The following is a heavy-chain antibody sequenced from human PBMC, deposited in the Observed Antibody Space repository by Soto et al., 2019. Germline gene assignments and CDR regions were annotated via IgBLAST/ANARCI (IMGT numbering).Heavy chain of an antibody. CDR3: ARDFPPPRE. V-gene: IGHV1-18*01. J-gene: IGHJ4*02. Sequence: QVQLVQSGAEVKKPGASVKVSCKASGYTFTSYHITWVRQAPGQGLEWMGWLSAYNGNTNYAQKLQGTVTMTPDTSPSTAYTWLWRLRSVDTAVYYSARDFPPPREWGQGPLVTVPS. CDR2: LSAYNGNT. CDR1: GYTFTSYH.